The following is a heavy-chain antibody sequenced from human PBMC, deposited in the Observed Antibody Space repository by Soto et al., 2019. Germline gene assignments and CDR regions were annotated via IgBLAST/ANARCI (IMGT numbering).Heavy chain of an antibody. CDR2: IYYSGST. CDR3: ARAAITMVRGVIITGKFDY. D-gene: IGHD3-10*01. V-gene: IGHV4-61*01. J-gene: IGHJ4*02. CDR1: GGSVSSGSYY. Sequence: KPSETLSLTCTVSGGSVSSGSYYWSWIRQPPGKGLEWIGYIYYSGSTNYNPSLKSRVTISVDTSKNQFSLKLSSVTAADTAVYYCARAAITMVRGVIITGKFDYWGQGTLVTVSS.